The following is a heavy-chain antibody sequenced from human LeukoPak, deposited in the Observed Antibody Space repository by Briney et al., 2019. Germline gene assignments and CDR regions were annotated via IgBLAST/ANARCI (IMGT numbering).Heavy chain of an antibody. CDR2: ISYDGSNK. J-gene: IGHJ6*02. CDR3: ARDRSTVAGTNYYYGMDV. Sequence: GALRLSCAASGLTFSSYAMHWVRQAPGKGLEWVAVISYDGSNKYYADSVKGRFTISRDNSKNTLYLQMNSLRAEDTAVYYCARDRSTVAGTNYYYGMDVWGQGTTVTVSS. CDR1: GLTFSSYA. V-gene: IGHV3-30*04. D-gene: IGHD6-19*01.